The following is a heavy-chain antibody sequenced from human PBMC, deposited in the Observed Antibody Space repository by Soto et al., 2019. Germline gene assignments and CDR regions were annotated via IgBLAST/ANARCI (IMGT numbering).Heavy chain of an antibody. CDR2: INPASQLT. CDR3: ARGGTLYELSQKYYQYGLDV. V-gene: IGHV1-69*09. D-gene: IGHD3-16*02. CDR1: GVSFNSYG. Sequence: QVQLLQSGTEVKRPGSSVKVSCKTSGVSFNSYGFAWVRQAPGRGLEWVGKINPASQLTNYEQSLQGRVTITADSSTATSFLELSGLTPGDTAVYYCARGGTLYELSQKYYQYGLDVWGQGTTVIVSS. J-gene: IGHJ6*02.